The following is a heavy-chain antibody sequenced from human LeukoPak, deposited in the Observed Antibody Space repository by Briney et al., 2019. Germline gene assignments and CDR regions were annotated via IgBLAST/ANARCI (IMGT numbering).Heavy chain of an antibody. J-gene: IGHJ4*02. CDR2: IRSKTYGGTT. CDR3: TREKSYYYDTSGSDY. CDR1: GFPFGDYT. V-gene: IGHV3-49*03. D-gene: IGHD3-22*01. Sequence: GGSLRLSCTASGFPFGDYTMSWFRQAPGKGLEWVGFIRSKTYGGTTEYAASVKGRFTMSRDDSKSIAYLQLNSLKTEDTAVYYCTREKSYYYDTSGSDYWGQGALVTVSP.